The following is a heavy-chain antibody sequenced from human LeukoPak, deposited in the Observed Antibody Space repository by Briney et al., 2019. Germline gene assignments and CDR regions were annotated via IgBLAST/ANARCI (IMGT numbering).Heavy chain of an antibody. CDR3: ARRSMVQHMDV. CDR1: GYTFTNHS. J-gene: IGHJ6*03. CDR2: IDTNTGNP. Sequence: ASVKVSCKASGYTFTNHSINWVRQAPGQGLEYMGWIDTNTGNPTYAQAFTGRIVFSLDTSVSTAYLQIRSLKAEDTAVCFCARRSMVQHMDVWGKGTTVIVSS. V-gene: IGHV7-4-1*02. D-gene: IGHD3-10*01.